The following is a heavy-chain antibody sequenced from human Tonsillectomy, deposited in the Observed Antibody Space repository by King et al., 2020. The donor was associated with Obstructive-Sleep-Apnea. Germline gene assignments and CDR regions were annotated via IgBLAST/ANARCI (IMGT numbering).Heavy chain of an antibody. D-gene: IGHD3-22*01. V-gene: IGHV4-59*01. Sequence: VQLQESGPGLVKPSETLSLTCTVSGGSISSYYWSWIRQPPGKGLEWIGYIYYSGSTNYNPSLKSRVTISVDTSKNQFSLKLSSVTAADPAVYYCARGIRPYYSDSKVDDACDIWGQGTMVTVSA. CDR1: GGSISSYY. J-gene: IGHJ3*02. CDR3: ARGIRPYYSDSKVDDACDI. CDR2: IYYSGST.